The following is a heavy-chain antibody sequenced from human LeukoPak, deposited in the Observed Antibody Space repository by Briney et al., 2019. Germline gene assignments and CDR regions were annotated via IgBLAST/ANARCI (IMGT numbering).Heavy chain of an antibody. D-gene: IGHD2-15*01. Sequence: PGGSLRLSCAASGFTFSSYAMHWVRQAPGKGREGVAFIRYDGSNEYYADSVKGRFTISRDKSKNTLSLQMNGLRVEDTAVYYCAKVMPPGRIRFYSYYMDVWGKGTTVTVS. J-gene: IGHJ6*03. CDR1: GFTFSSYA. CDR3: AKVMPPGRIRFYSYYMDV. CDR2: IRYDGSNE. V-gene: IGHV3-30*02.